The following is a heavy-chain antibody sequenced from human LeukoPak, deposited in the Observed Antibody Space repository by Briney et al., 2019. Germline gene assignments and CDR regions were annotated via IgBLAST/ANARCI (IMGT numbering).Heavy chain of an antibody. D-gene: IGHD1-26*01. V-gene: IGHV4-39*07. Sequence: PSETLSLTCTVSGGSISSSSYYWGWIRQPPGKGLEWIGSIYYSGSTYYNPSLKSRVTISVDTSKNQFSLKLSSVTAADTAVYYCARGHGMGAILPDAFDIWGQGTMVTVSS. CDR2: IYYSGST. J-gene: IGHJ3*02. CDR3: ARGHGMGAILPDAFDI. CDR1: GGSISSSSYY.